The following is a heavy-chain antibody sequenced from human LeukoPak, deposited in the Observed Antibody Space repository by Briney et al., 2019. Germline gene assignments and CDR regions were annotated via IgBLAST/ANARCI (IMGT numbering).Heavy chain of an antibody. CDR3: ARAYSGYDFFDY. Sequence: SETLSLTCAVYGGSYSGYYWSWIRQPPGEGLEWIGEINHSGNTNYNPSLKSRVTISVDTSKNQFSLRLSSVTAADTAIYYCARAYSGYDFFDYWGQGTLVTVSS. V-gene: IGHV4-34*01. CDR2: INHSGNT. CDR1: GGSYSGYY. D-gene: IGHD5-12*01. J-gene: IGHJ4*02.